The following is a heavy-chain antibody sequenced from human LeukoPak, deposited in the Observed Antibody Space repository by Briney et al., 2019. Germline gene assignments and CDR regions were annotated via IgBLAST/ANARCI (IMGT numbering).Heavy chain of an antibody. J-gene: IGHJ6*03. CDR1: GGSISSGSYY. CDR3: ARGYYDSSGYYPPYYYYYMDV. CDR2: IYTSGST. V-gene: IGHV4-61*02. Sequence: SETLSLTCTVSGGSISSGSYYWSWIRQPAGKGLEWIGRIYTSGSTNYNPSLKSRVTISVDTSKKQFSLKLSSVTAADTAVYYCARGYYDSSGYYPPYYYYYMDVWGKGTTVTVSS. D-gene: IGHD3-22*01.